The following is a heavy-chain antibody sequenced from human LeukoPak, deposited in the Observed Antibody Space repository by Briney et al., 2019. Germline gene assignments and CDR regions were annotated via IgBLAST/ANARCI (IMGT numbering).Heavy chain of an antibody. CDR2: MNPNSGNT. Sequence: ASVKVSCKASGYTFTSYDINWVRQAPGQGLEWMGWMNPNSGNTGYAQKFQGRVTMTRNTSISTAYMELSSLRSEDTAVYYCARGSGYCSGGSCYYYGMDVWGQGTTVTVSS. V-gene: IGHV1-8*01. D-gene: IGHD2-15*01. CDR3: ARGSGYCSGGSCYYYGMDV. CDR1: GYTFTSYD. J-gene: IGHJ6*02.